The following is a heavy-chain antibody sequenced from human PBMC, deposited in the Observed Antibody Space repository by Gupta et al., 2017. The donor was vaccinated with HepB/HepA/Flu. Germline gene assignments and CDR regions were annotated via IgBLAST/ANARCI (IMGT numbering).Heavy chain of an antibody. D-gene: IGHD1-26*01. CDR2: INPKSGGT. V-gene: IGHV1-2*04. J-gene: IGHJ5*02. CDR3: ARDVSRSGSFWFDP. Sequence: QVQLVQSGPVVKKPGASVRVSCKASGYIFSDYFIHWVRQAPGQGLQWMGWINPKSGGTKYAQKFQGWVTMTTDTSIGTVYMELSSLKSDDTAVFYCARDVSRSGSFWFDPWGPGTLVTVSS. CDR1: GYIFSDYF.